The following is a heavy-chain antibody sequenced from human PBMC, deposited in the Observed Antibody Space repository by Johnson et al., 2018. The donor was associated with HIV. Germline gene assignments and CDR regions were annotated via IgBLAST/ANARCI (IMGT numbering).Heavy chain of an antibody. D-gene: IGHD6-13*01. CDR1: GFTFGDYA. CDR2: IRSKAYGGTT. Sequence: VQLVESGGGVVRPGGSLRLSCAASGFTFGDYAMSWFRQAPGKGLEWVGFIRSKAYGGTTEYAASVKGRLTISRDYSKSIAYLQMNSLKTEDTAVYYCTRERQQLPRDAFDIWGQGTMVTVSS. J-gene: IGHJ3*02. CDR3: TRERQQLPRDAFDI. V-gene: IGHV3-49*03.